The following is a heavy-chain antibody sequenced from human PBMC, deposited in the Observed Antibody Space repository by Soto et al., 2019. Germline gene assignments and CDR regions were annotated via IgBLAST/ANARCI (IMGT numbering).Heavy chain of an antibody. Sequence: VGSLRLSCAASGFTFSSYAMSWVRQAPGKGLEWVSAISGSGGSTYYADSVKGRFTISRDNSKNTLYLQMNSLRAEDTAVYYCAKFQTAYSSGWYTYWGQGTLVNVSS. V-gene: IGHV3-23*01. J-gene: IGHJ4*02. CDR2: ISGSGGST. CDR3: AKFQTAYSSGWYTY. D-gene: IGHD6-19*01. CDR1: GFTFSSYA.